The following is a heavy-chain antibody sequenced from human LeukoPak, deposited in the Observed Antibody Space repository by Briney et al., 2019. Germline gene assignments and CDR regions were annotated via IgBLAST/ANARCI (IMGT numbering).Heavy chain of an antibody. CDR1: GYTFTPYS. Sequence: ASVKVSCKASGYTFTPYSMHWVRQAPGQGLEWMGVINPSGGSTNYAQKFQGRVTVTRDTSTSTVYMDLSSLRSEDTAVYYCAREQVAGRRSFDHWGQGTLVTVSS. J-gene: IGHJ4*02. D-gene: IGHD6-6*01. CDR3: AREQVAGRRSFDH. V-gene: IGHV1-46*01. CDR2: INPSGGST.